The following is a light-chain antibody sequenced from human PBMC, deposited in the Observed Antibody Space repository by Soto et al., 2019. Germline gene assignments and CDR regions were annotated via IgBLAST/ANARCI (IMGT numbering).Light chain of an antibody. CDR1: QGISKF. V-gene: IGKV1-33*01. Sequence: DIQMTQSPSSLSASVGDRVTITCQASQGISKFLNWYQQKPGKAPKLLIFDASDLETGVPSRFSGHRSGTDFSFTISRLQPEDIATYYCQQYDNYPLTFGGGTKVDIK. CDR3: QQYDNYPLT. CDR2: DAS. J-gene: IGKJ4*01.